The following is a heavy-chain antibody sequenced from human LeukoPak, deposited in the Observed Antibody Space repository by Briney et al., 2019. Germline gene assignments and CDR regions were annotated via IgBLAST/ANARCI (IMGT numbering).Heavy chain of an antibody. CDR2: INPNSGGT. D-gene: IGHD3-10*01. V-gene: IGHV1-2*02. CDR1: GYTFIGYY. J-gene: IGHJ3*02. CDR3: ARVQRWFGEEALDI. Sequence: ASVKVSCKASGYTFIGYYMHWVRQAPGQGLEWMGWINPNSGGTNYAQKFQGRVNMTRDTSISTAYMELRRLRSDDTAVYHCARVQRWFGEEALDIWGQGTMVTVSS.